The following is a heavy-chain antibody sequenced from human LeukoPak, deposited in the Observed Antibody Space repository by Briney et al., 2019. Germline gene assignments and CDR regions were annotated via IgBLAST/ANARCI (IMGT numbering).Heavy chain of an antibody. CDR3: AYSSGYQQK. J-gene: IGHJ1*01. V-gene: IGHV4-34*01. CDR2: INHSGST. CDR1: GGSFSDYY. Sequence: PSETLSLTCAVYGGSFSDYYWSWIRQPPGKGLEWIGEINHSGSTNYNPPLKSRVTISVDTSKNHFSLKLSSVTAADTAVYYCAYSSGYQQKWCQGTLVTVSS. D-gene: IGHD3-22*01.